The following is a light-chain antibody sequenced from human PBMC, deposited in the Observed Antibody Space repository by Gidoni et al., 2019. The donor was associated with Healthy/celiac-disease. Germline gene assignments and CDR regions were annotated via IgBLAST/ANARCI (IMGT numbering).Light chain of an antibody. CDR1: QSVSSY. V-gene: IGKV3-15*01. J-gene: IGKJ1*01. CDR2: GAS. CDR3: QQYDNWPRWT. Sequence: EIVMTQSPATLSVSPGERATLSCRASQSVSSYLAWYQQTPGQAPRLLIYGASTRATGIPARFSGSGSGTEFTLTISSLQSEDIAVYYCQQYDNWPRWTFGQGTKVEIK.